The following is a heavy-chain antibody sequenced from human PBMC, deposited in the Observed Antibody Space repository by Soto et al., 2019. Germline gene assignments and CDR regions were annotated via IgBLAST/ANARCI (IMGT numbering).Heavy chain of an antibody. CDR3: ARDRDDILNGYIGWFDP. CDR1: GGSISSGGYS. V-gene: IGHV4-30-2*01. CDR2: IYHSGST. Sequence: PSETLSLTCAVSGGSISSGGYSWSWIRQPPGKGLEWIGYIYHSGSTYYNPSLKSRVTISVDRSKNQFSLKLSSVTAADTAVYYCARDRDDILNGYIGWFDPWGQGTLVTVSS. J-gene: IGHJ5*02. D-gene: IGHD3-9*01.